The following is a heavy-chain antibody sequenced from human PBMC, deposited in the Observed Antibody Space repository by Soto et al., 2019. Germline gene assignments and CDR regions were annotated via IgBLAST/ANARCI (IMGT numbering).Heavy chain of an antibody. D-gene: IGHD4-17*01. J-gene: IGHJ4*02. CDR3: GRAVYGGDYFDS. CDR1: GFTFSSYA. V-gene: IGHV3-30-3*01. CDR2: ISYDGSNK. Sequence: QVQLVESGGGVVQPGRSLRLSCAASGFTFSSYAMHWVRQAPGKGLEWVAVISYDGSNKYYADSVKGRFTISRDSSKNTLYAQMDRMRAEDTAVYSCGRAVYGGDYFDSWGQGTLVSVSS.